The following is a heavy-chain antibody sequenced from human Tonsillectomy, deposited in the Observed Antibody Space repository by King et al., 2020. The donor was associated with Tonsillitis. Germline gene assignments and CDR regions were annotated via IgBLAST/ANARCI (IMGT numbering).Heavy chain of an antibody. V-gene: IGHV3-23*04. J-gene: IGHJ3*02. CDR3: AKEGATGGWAFDI. Sequence: VQLVESGGGLVQPGGSLRLSCAASGFTFSSYAMSWVRQAPGKALEWGSAISGSGGSTYYAESVKGRFTISRDNSKNTLYLQMNRLRAEDTAVYYCAKEGATGGWAFDIWGQGTMVTVSS. CDR1: GFTFSSYA. D-gene: IGHD1-26*01. CDR2: ISGSGGST.